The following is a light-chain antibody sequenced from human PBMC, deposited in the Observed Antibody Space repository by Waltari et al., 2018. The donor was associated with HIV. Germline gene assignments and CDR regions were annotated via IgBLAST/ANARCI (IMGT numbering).Light chain of an antibody. V-gene: IGKV3-20*01. CDR3: HQYGSTPRT. Sequence: IVLTQSPGTLSLSPGERATLSCRASQSVTNNHLAWSQHKPGQTPRPLIYGASSRATGMPDRFSGSGSGTDFTLTISRLEPEDFAVYYCHQYGSTPRTFGQGTRVEIK. J-gene: IGKJ1*01. CDR2: GAS. CDR1: QSVTNNH.